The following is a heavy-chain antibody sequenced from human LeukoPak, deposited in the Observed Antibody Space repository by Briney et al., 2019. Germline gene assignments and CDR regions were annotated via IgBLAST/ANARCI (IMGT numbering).Heavy chain of an antibody. J-gene: IGHJ4*02. CDR2: ISYDGSNK. CDR1: GFTFSSYG. D-gene: IGHD3-9*01. Sequence: PGGSLRLSCAASGFTFSSYGMHWVRQAPGKGLEWVAVISYDGSNKYYADSVKGRFTISRDNSKNTLYLQMNSLRAEDTAVYYCAKMGDILTGYPYYFDYWGQGTLVTVSS. V-gene: IGHV3-30*18. CDR3: AKMGDILTGYPYYFDY.